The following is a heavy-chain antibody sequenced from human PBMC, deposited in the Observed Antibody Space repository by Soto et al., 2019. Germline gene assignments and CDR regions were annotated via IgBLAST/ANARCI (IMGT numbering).Heavy chain of an antibody. CDR3: AKSRDSYSAYLYCGRDG. CDR2: ILHYVSAE. CDR1: GFPFTSYD. J-gene: IGHJ6*02. V-gene: IGHV3-30*18. D-gene: IGHD5-18*01. Sequence: VGSLSLSCAASGFPFTSYDMHWVRQAPGKGLEWMALILHYVSAEYYADALKGRFTISRDNSRSTLYLQMNSLRAEDAAVYYCAKSRDSYSAYLYCGRDGWGQGNTVTVSS.